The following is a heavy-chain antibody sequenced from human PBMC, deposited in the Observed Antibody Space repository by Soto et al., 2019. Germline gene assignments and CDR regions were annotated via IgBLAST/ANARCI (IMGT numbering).Heavy chain of an antibody. CDR2: ISAYNGNT. Sequence: ASVKVSCKASGYTFTSYGISWVRQAPGQGLEWMGWISAYNGNTNYAQKLQGRVTMTTDTSTSTAYMELRSLRSDDTAVYYCARDIVVVPAAIRGVYYYYYGMDVWDQGTTVTVSS. CDR1: GYTFTSYG. D-gene: IGHD2-2*02. J-gene: IGHJ6*02. V-gene: IGHV1-18*04. CDR3: ARDIVVVPAAIRGVYYYYYGMDV.